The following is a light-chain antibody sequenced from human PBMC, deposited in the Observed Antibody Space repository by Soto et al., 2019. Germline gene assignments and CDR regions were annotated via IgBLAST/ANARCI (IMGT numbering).Light chain of an antibody. J-gene: IGLJ1*01. Sequence: SVLTQPPSVSAAPGQKVTISCSGSSSNIGGNSVSWYQQLPGTAPKLLIYDDNKRPSGIPDRFSGSKSGTSATLGITGFQTGDEADYYCGSWDSSMSAYVFGTGTKVSDL. CDR1: SSNIGGNS. V-gene: IGLV1-51*01. CDR2: DDN. CDR3: GSWDSSMSAYV.